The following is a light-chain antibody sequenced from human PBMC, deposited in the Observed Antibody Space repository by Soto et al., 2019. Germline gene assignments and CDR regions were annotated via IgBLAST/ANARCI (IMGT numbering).Light chain of an antibody. CDR1: QTITTY. V-gene: IGKV1-39*01. CDR3: QQMYIAPLT. Sequence: DIPMTQSPSSLFASVGDSVTITCRASQTITTYFNWYRQKPGKAPKLLIYAASSSQSGVPSRFSGSGSETEFPLTISSLQPEDCATYFCQQMYIAPLTFGGRTNVEL. CDR2: AAS. J-gene: IGKJ4*01.